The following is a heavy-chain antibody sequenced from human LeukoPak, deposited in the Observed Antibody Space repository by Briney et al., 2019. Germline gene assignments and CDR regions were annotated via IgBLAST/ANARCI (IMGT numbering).Heavy chain of an antibody. CDR3: ARDRGLRYFDWLAPVYYFDY. CDR2: INPNSGGT. J-gene: IGHJ4*02. D-gene: IGHD3-9*01. V-gene: IGHV1-2*02. CDR1: GYTFTGYY. Sequence: ASVKVSCKASGYTFTGYYMHWVRQAPGQGLEWMGWINPNSGGTNYAQKFQGRVTMTRDTSISTAYMELSRLRSDDTAVYYCARDRGLRYFDWLAPVYYFDYWGQGTLVTVSS.